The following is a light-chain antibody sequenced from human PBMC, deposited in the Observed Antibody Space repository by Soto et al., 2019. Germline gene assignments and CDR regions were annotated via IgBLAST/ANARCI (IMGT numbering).Light chain of an antibody. Sequence: EIVMTQSAATLSVSPGARAPLSCRASQSVSSNLAWYQQKPGQAPRVLIYGASTRATGIPARFSGSWSGTECTLTISSLQSEDVAVYYCQQYNNWPETLGQGTKVDIK. CDR2: GAS. J-gene: IGKJ1*01. CDR3: QQYNNWPET. V-gene: IGKV3-15*01. CDR1: QSVSSN.